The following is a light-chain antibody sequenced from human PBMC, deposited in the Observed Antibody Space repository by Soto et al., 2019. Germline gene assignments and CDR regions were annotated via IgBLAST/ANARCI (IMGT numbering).Light chain of an antibody. Sequence: EIVLTQSPGTLSLSPGERATLSCRASERLSSVYLAWYQQRPGQPPRLLIYGASNRATGIPDRFSGSGSGTDFSLTINRLEPEDFAVYYCQQYGSSPITFGQGTRLEIK. CDR1: ERLSSVY. J-gene: IGKJ5*01. CDR3: QQYGSSPIT. V-gene: IGKV3-20*01. CDR2: GAS.